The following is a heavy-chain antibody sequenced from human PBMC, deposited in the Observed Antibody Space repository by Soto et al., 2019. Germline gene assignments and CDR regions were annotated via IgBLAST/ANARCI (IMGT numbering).Heavy chain of an antibody. J-gene: IGHJ5*02. D-gene: IGHD2-21*01. CDR3: AITTLVRGVVGWFDP. CDR1: GYTFTSYG. V-gene: IGHV1-18*01. CDR2: ISAYNGNT. Sequence: ASVKVSCKASGYTFTSYGISWVRQAPGQGLEWMGWISAYNGNTNYAQKLQGRVTMTTDTSTSTAYMELRSLRSDDTAVYYCAITTLVRGVVGWFDPWGQGTLVTVSS.